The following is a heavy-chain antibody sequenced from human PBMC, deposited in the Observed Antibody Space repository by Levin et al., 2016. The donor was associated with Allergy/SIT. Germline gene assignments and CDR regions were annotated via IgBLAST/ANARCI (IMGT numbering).Heavy chain of an antibody. Sequence: WIRQPPGKGLEWVSSISSSSSYIYYADSVKGRFTISRDNAKNSLYLQMNSLRAEDTAVYYCASFSGSYQTSDYWGQGTLVTVSS. D-gene: IGHD1-26*01. V-gene: IGHV3-21*01. CDR2: ISSSSSYI. CDR3: ASFSGSYQTSDY. J-gene: IGHJ4*02.